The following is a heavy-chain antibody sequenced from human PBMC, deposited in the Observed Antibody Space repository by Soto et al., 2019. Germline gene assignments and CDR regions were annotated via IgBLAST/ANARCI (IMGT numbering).Heavy chain of an antibody. Sequence: QVQLVESGGGVVQPGRSLRLSCVASGFTFSSSGMHWVRQAPGKGLEWVAFIAYDVSDKFYADSVKGRFTISRDNTKNTLYLHMSSLTAEDTAVYYCATVRVTDSPLDYWGQGTLVTVSS. CDR3: ATVRVTDSPLDY. D-gene: IGHD3-10*02. CDR1: GFTFSSSG. V-gene: IGHV3-30*03. J-gene: IGHJ4*02. CDR2: IAYDVSDK.